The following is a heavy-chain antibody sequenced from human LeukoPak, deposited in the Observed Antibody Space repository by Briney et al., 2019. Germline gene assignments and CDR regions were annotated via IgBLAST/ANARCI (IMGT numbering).Heavy chain of an antibody. CDR3: ANSGQWLLRGSYLD. V-gene: IGHV3-23*01. D-gene: IGHD3-22*01. CDR1: GFTFSSYA. Sequence: PGGSLRLSCAASGFTFSSYAMSWVRQAPGKGLEWVSAISGSGGSTYYADSVKGRFTISRDNSKNTLYLQMNSLRAEDTAVYYCANSGQWLLRGSYLDWGQGTLVTVSS. CDR2: ISGSGGST. J-gene: IGHJ4*02.